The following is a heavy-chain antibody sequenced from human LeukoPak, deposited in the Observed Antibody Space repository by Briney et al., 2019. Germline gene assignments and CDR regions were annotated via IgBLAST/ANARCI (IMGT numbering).Heavy chain of an antibody. Sequence: WASVKVSCKASGYTFTGYYMHWVRQAPGQGLEWMGWINPNSGGTNYAQKFQGRVTMTRDTSISTAYMELSRLRSDDTAVYYCATFPYCSSTSCYPEDWFDPWGQGTLVTVSS. CDR3: ATFPYCSSTSCYPEDWFDP. CDR1: GYTFTGYY. V-gene: IGHV1-2*02. J-gene: IGHJ5*02. D-gene: IGHD2-2*01. CDR2: INPNSGGT.